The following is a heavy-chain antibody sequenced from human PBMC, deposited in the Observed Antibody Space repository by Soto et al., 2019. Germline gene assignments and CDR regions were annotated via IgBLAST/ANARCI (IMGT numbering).Heavy chain of an antibody. D-gene: IGHD3-10*01. V-gene: IGHV1-46*04. Sequence: QVRLVQFGAEVKSPGTSVKVSCQTSGYTFADYSIHWVRQAPGQGLEYMGNIDPSTGTSDSAQTVQGRISMTTDASTSTVYMELNNLRSGDTAVYYCARLSRITFIVNWGQGTLVTVSS. CDR3: ARLSRITFIVN. CDR1: GYTFADYS. J-gene: IGHJ4*02. CDR2: IDPSTGTS.